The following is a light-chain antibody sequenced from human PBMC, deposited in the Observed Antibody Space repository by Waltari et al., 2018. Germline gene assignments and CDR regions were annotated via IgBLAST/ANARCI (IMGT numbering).Light chain of an antibody. V-gene: IGLV1-47*01. CDR2: RNN. Sequence: QSVLTQPPSASGTPGQRVPISCSGSSSNIGSNYLYWYQQLPGAAPKLLIYRNNQRPSGVPDRFSGSKSGTSASLAISGLRSEDEADYYCAAWDDSLSGRVFGGGTKLTVL. CDR3: AAWDDSLSGRV. J-gene: IGLJ3*02. CDR1: SSNIGSNY.